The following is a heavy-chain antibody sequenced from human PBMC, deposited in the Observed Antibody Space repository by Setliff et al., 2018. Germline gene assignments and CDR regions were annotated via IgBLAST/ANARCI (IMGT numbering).Heavy chain of an antibody. V-gene: IGHV4-61*01. CDR2: IYYSGST. CDR3: ARGETSSGWYIYYYYYMDV. J-gene: IGHJ6*03. Sequence: SETLSLTCTVPGGSVSSGSYYWSWIRQPPGKGLEWIGYIYYSGSTNYNPSLKSRVTISVDTSKNQFSLKLSSVTAADTAVYYCARGETSSGWYIYYYYYMDVWGKGATVTVSS. D-gene: IGHD6-19*01. CDR1: GGSVSSGSYY.